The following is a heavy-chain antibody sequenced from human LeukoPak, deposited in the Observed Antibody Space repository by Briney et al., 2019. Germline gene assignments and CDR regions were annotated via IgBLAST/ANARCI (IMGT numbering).Heavy chain of an antibody. J-gene: IGHJ6*03. CDR2: IRYDGSNK. V-gene: IGHV3-30*02. CDR3: AKDTMVYAISPEYYMDV. CDR1: GFTFSSYG. Sequence: PGGSLRLSCAASGFTFSSYGMHWVRQAPGKGLEWVAFIRYDGSNKYYADSVKGRFTISRDNSKNTLYLQMNSLRAEDTAVYYCAKDTMVYAISPEYYMDVWGKGTTVTVSS. D-gene: IGHD2-8*01.